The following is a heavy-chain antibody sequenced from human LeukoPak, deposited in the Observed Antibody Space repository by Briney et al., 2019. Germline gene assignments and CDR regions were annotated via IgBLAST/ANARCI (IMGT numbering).Heavy chain of an antibody. D-gene: IGHD5-18*01. CDR3: ARGPERGCSDGHLGY. CDR1: GVFLKNSP. J-gene: IGHJ4*02. V-gene: IGHV3-30-3*01. Sequence: GSLRLSCVPPGVFLKNSPIHCVREAPGKGLEWVAHISYDEHLTYYSDSVKGRFTISRDNFKSMLYLQMNSLRAEDTAVYYCARGPERGCSDGHLGYWGQGTLVTVSS. CDR2: ISYDEHLT.